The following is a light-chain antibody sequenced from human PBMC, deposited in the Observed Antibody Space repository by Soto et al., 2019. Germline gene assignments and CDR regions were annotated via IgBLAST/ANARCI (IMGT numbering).Light chain of an antibody. V-gene: IGKV1-27*01. CDR2: GTS. CDR3: QKYNRAPWK. CDR1: QGIEGF. Sequence: DIQMTQSPPSLSASVGDRVTITCRASQGIEGFLAWYQQKPGTAPKLLVYGTSTLQVGVPSRFSGRGWGTDFTLTISSVQPEGVAAEYCQKYNRAPWKVGKGNKV. J-gene: IGKJ1*01.